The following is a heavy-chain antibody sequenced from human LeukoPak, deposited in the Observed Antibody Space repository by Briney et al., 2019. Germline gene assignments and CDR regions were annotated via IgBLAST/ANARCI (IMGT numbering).Heavy chain of an antibody. CDR1: GFTFGGYA. CDR2: INWNSGTI. V-gene: IGHV3-9*01. Sequence: PGRSLRLSCAASGFTFGGYAMHWVRQAPGTGLEWVSGINWNSGTIGYADSVKGRFIISRDNAKSSLYLQMNSLRAEDTAFYYCAKGGPDSSGTPRRGYFDYWGQGTLVTVSS. CDR3: AKGGPDSSGTPRRGYFDY. J-gene: IGHJ4*02. D-gene: IGHD3-22*01.